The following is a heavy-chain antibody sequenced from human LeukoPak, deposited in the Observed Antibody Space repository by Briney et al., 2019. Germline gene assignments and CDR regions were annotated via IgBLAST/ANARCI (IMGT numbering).Heavy chain of an antibody. CDR2: IYTSGST. J-gene: IGHJ4*02. CDR3: ARETGSYYDSSGYYYGGFYFDY. D-gene: IGHD3-22*01. Sequence: SETLSLTCTVSGGSLSSYYWSWIRQPAGKGLEWIGRIYTSGSTNYNPSLKSRVTMSVDTSKNQFSLKLSSVTAADTAVYYCARETGSYYDSSGYYYGGFYFDYWGQGTLVTVSS. V-gene: IGHV4-4*07. CDR1: GGSLSSYY.